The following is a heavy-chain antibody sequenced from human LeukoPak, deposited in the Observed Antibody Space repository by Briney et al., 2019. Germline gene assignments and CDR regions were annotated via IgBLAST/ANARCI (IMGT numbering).Heavy chain of an antibody. V-gene: IGHV4-61*02. CDR2: IYTSGST. CDR1: GGSISSGRYY. J-gene: IGHJ3*02. Sequence: SETLSLTCTVSGGSISSGRYYWNWIRQPAGKGLEWIGRIYTSGSTNYNPSLKSRITISVDTSKNQFSLKLSSVTAADTAVYYCARDGGRTGDAFDIWGQGTMVTVSS. D-gene: IGHD1/OR15-1a*01. CDR3: ARDGGRTGDAFDI.